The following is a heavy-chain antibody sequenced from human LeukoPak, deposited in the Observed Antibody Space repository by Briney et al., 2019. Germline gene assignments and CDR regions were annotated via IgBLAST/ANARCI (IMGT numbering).Heavy chain of an antibody. CDR1: GGSITSGTYY. CDR3: AREGGCSSSSCYTSNWFDP. D-gene: IGHD2-2*02. CDR2: IYYTGST. Sequence: SETLSLTCTVSGGSITSGTYYWSWIRRPPGKGLEWIGDIYYTGSTNYNPSLKSRVTISVDTSKKQFSLKLSSVIAADTAVYYCAREGGCSSSSCYTSNWFDPWGQGALVTVSS. J-gene: IGHJ5*02. V-gene: IGHV4-61*01.